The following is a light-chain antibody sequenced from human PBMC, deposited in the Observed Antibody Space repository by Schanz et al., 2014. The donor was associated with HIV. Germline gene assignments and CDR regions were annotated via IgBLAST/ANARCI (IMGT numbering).Light chain of an antibody. Sequence: EIVLTQSPGTLSLSPGERATLSCRASQSVTSRYLAWYKQKHGQAPRLLIFGASTRATGVPVRFSGSGSGTEFTLTISSLQSEDFAVYYCQQYNNWPSAFGQGTRLEIK. V-gene: IGKV3-15*01. CDR2: GAS. CDR1: QSVTSRY. J-gene: IGKJ5*01. CDR3: QQYNNWPSA.